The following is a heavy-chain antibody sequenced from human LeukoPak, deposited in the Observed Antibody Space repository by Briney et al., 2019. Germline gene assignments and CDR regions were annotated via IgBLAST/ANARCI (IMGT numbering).Heavy chain of an antibody. J-gene: IGHJ4*02. CDR2: ISSSSSSI. Sequence: GGSLRLSCAAPGFTFSSYSMNCVRQAPGKGLEWVSSISSSSSSIYYADSVKGRFTISRDNAKNSLYLQMNSLRAEDTAVYYCARASGDIVETATMGSYWGQGTLVTVSS. CDR3: ARASGDIVETATMGSY. V-gene: IGHV3-21*01. D-gene: IGHD5-18*01. CDR1: GFTFSSYS.